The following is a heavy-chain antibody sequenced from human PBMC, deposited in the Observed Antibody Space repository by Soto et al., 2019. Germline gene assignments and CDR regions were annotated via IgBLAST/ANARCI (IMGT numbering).Heavy chain of an antibody. D-gene: IGHD2-21*01. CDR2: IWYDGSNK. CDR1: GFTFSSYG. V-gene: IGHV3-33*01. J-gene: IGHJ6*02. Sequence: QVQLVESGGGVVQPGRSLRLSCAASGFTFSSYGMHWVRQAPGKGLEWVAVIWYDGSNKYYADSVKGRFTISRDNSKNTLYLQMNSVRAEDTAVYYCAREAGGGDGYNFWYYGMDVWGQGTTVTVSS. CDR3: AREAGGGDGYNFWYYGMDV.